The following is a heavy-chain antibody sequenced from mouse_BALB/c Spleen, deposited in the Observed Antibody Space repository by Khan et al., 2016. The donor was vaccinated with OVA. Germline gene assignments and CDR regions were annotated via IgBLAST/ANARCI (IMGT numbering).Heavy chain of an antibody. Sequence: VQLPESGAELARPGASVKLSCKASGYTFTDYYINWVKQRPGQGLEWIGELSPGSGDTYYNEKFKGTATLTADKSSSTAYMQLSRRTSEAAAVYFCARRNYFGDTLAYWGQGTLVTVSA. J-gene: IGHJ3*01. V-gene: IGHV1-77*01. CDR3: ARRNYFGDTLAY. CDR2: LSPGSGDT. CDR1: GYTFTDYY. D-gene: IGHD1-2*01.